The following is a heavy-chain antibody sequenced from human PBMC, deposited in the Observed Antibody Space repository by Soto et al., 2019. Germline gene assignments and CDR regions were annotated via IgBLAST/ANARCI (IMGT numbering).Heavy chain of an antibody. CDR3: ARPVEMATISRSYLFY. Sequence: QVQLVQSGAEVKKPGSSVKVSCKASGGTFSNYAINWVRQAPGQGLEWMGGIIPIFGKGDYAQKFQGRVTIAADESTSPAYLDLSGLRPEDTAVYYCARPVEMATISRSYLFYWGQGTLVTVSS. J-gene: IGHJ4*01. V-gene: IGHV1-69*01. CDR1: GGTFSNYA. D-gene: IGHD5-12*01. CDR2: IIPIFGKG.